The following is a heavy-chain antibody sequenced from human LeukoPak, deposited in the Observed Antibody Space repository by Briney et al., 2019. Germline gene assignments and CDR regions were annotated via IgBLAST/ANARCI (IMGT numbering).Heavy chain of an antibody. V-gene: IGHV3-7*01. J-gene: IGHJ4*02. CDR1: GFTFSSYW. CDR3: ARGRYTYYYGSGMNYYFDY. Sequence: PGGSLRLSCAASGFTFSSYWMSWVRQAPGKGLEWVANIKQDGSEKYYVDSVKGRFTISRDNAKNSLYLQMNSLRAEDTAVYYCARGRYTYYYGSGMNYYFDYWGQGTLVTVSS. D-gene: IGHD3-10*01. CDR2: IKQDGSEK.